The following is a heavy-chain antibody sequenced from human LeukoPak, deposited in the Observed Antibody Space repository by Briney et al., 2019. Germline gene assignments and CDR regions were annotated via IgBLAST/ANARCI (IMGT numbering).Heavy chain of an antibody. J-gene: IGHJ4*02. Sequence: SETLSLTCAVYGGSFSGYYWSWIRQPPGKGLEWIGEVNHSGSTNYNPSLTSRVTISVDTSENQFSLKLTSVTAADTAVYYCAREGGFYRPLDYSGQGTLVTVSS. V-gene: IGHV4-34*01. CDR2: VNHSGST. CDR1: GGSFSGYY. CDR3: AREGGFYRPLDY. D-gene: IGHD3-3*01.